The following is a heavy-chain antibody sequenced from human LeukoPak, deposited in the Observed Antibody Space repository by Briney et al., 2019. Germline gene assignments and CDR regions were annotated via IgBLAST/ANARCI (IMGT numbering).Heavy chain of an antibody. CDR3: ASGSYLTGYYEGYYYYYMDV. J-gene: IGHJ6*03. CDR1: GGSISSSSYY. D-gene: IGHD3-9*01. CDR2: IYYSGST. Sequence: SETLSLTCTVSGGSISSSSYYWGWIRQPPGKGLEWIGSIYYSGSTYYNPSLKSRVTISVDTSKNQFSLKLSSVTAADTAVYYCASGSYLTGYYEGYYYYYMDVWGKGTTVTISS. V-gene: IGHV4-39*01.